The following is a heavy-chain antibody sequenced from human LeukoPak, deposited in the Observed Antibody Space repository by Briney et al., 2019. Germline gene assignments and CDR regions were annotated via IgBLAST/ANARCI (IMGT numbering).Heavy chain of an antibody. CDR3: ARVCYPGATVISCQDY. Sequence: TSETLSLTCTVSGGSISSSSYYWGWIRQPPGKGLEGIGSIYYSGSTYYNPSLKSRVTISVDTSKNQFSLKLSSVTAADTAVYYCARVCYPGATVISCQDYWGQGTLVTVSS. V-gene: IGHV4-39*07. CDR1: GGSISSSSYY. CDR2: IYYSGST. J-gene: IGHJ4*02. D-gene: IGHD4-17*01.